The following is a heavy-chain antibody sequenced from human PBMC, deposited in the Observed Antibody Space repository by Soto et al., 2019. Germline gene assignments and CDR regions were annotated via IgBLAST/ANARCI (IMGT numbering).Heavy chain of an antibody. CDR2: IIPIFGTA. CDR1: GGTFSSYA. D-gene: IGHD3-10*01. V-gene: IGHV1-69*13. Sequence: SVKVSCKASGGTFSSYAISWVRQAPGQGLEWMGGIIPIFGTANYAQRFQGRVTITADESTSTAYMELSSLRSEDTAVYYCARAPSGRLPFDPWGQGTLVTVSS. J-gene: IGHJ5*02. CDR3: ARAPSGRLPFDP.